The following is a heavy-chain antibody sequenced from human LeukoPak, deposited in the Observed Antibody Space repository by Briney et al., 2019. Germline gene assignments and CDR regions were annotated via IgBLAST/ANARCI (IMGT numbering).Heavy chain of an antibody. CDR1: GFTFSSYY. J-gene: IGHJ4*02. CDR3: AMGYRSAYSWDS. CDR2: IKGDETST. V-gene: IGHV3-74*03. Sequence: GGSLRLSCAASGFTFSSYYTFWVRQAPGKGLAWVSTIKGDETSTKYADSVRGRFTVSRDNARNTLYLQLNSLRAEDTAIYYCAMGYRSAYSWDSWGQGTLVTVSS. D-gene: IGHD5-18*01.